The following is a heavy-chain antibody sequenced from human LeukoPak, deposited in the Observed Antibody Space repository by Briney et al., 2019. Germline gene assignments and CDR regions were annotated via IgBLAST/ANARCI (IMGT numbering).Heavy chain of an antibody. J-gene: IGHJ1*01. CDR3: ARSCVGATTKCNQYFQH. CDR1: EYTFTGYY. D-gene: IGHD1-26*01. V-gene: IGHV1-46*01. Sequence: ASVKVSCKASEYTFTGYYMHWVRQAPGQGLEWMGIINPSGGSTSYAQKFQGRVTMTRDTSTSTVYMELSSLRSEDTAVYYCARSCVGATTKCNQYFQHWGQGTLVTVSS. CDR2: INPSGGST.